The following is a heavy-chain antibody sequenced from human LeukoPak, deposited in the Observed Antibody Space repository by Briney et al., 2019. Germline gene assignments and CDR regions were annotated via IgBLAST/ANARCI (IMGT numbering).Heavy chain of an antibody. CDR1: GDSFSSNSAT. J-gene: IGHJ4*02. Sequence: SQTLSLTCAISGDSFSSNSATWDWIRQSPPRGLEWLGRTYYRSKWYNDYAVSVKSRVTINPDTSKNQFSLQLNSVTPEDTAVYYCAREGSDGYLFDYWGQGSLVIVSS. V-gene: IGHV6-1*01. CDR2: TYYRSKWYN. CDR3: AREGSDGYLFDY. D-gene: IGHD3-22*01.